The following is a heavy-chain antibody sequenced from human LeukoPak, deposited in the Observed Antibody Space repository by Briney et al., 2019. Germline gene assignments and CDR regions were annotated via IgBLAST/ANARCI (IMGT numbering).Heavy chain of an antibody. D-gene: IGHD3-22*01. Sequence: GGSLRLSSAASGFTFSSYSMNWVRQAPGKGLEWVSSISSSSSYIYYADSVKGRFTISRDNAKNSLYLQMNSLRAEDTAVYYCARDLTVDSSGYLTVDYWGQGTLVTVSS. V-gene: IGHV3-21*01. J-gene: IGHJ4*02. CDR2: ISSSSSYI. CDR1: GFTFSSYS. CDR3: ARDLTVDSSGYLTVDY.